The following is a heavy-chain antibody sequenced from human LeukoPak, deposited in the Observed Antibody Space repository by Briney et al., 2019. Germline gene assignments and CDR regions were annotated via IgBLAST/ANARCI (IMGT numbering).Heavy chain of an antibody. CDR1: GGSFSGYY. CDR2: INHSGST. CDR3: ASSRRVPGVSIGYFDS. D-gene: IGHD3-10*01. Sequence: ASETLSLTCAVYGGSFSGYYWSWIRQPPGKGLEWIGEINHSGSTNYNPSLKSRVTISVDTSKNQFSLKLSSLTAADTALYYCASSRRVPGVSIGYFDSWGQGTLVTVSS. V-gene: IGHV4-34*01. J-gene: IGHJ4*02.